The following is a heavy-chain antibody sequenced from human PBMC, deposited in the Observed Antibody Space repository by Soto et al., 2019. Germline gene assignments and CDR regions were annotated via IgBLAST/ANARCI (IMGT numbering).Heavy chain of an antibody. V-gene: IGHV2-70*01. CDR1: GFSLSTSGMC. Sequence: GSGPTLVNPTQTLTLTCTFSGFSLSTSGMCVSWIRQPPGKALEWLALIDWDDDKYYSTSLKTRLTISKDTSKNQVVLTMTNMDPVDTATYYCARAYSSGWYGTSYYYYYGMDVWGQGTTVTVSS. J-gene: IGHJ6*02. D-gene: IGHD6-19*01. CDR3: ARAYSSGWYGTSYYYYYGMDV. CDR2: IDWDDDK.